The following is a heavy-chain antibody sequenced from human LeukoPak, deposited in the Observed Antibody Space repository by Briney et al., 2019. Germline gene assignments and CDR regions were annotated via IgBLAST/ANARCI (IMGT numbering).Heavy chain of an antibody. V-gene: IGHV4-30-4*01. J-gene: IGHJ6*02. CDR3: ARAARVLLWFGESKPSRMDV. CDR2: IYYSGST. Sequence: SETLSLTCTVSGGSISSGDYFWSWIRQPPGKGLERIGYIYYSGSTYYNPSLQSRLTISVDTSKNQFSLKLTSVTAADTAVYYCARAARVLLWFGESKPSRMDVWGQGTTVTVSS. D-gene: IGHD3-10*01. CDR1: GGSISSGDYF.